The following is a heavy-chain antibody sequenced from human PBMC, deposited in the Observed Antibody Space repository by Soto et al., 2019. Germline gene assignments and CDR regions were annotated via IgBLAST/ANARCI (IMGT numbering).Heavy chain of an antibody. Sequence: GASVKVSCKASGGTFSSYAISWVRQAPGQGLEWMGGINPIFGRANYAQKFQGRVTITADKSTSTAYMELSNLRSEDTAVYYCEMGDIVVVPSAIEDYYCYQGMDVWGQGTTVTVSS. V-gene: IGHV1-69*06. CDR1: GGTFSSYA. D-gene: IGHD2-2*02. J-gene: IGHJ6*02. CDR3: EMGDIVVVPSAIEDYYCYQGMDV. CDR2: INPIFGRA.